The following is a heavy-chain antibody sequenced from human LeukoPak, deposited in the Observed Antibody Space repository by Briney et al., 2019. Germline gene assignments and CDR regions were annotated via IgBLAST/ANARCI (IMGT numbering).Heavy chain of an antibody. CDR3: ARVKTRGYYDSSGYYEFDY. D-gene: IGHD3-22*01. CDR2: ISGSGGST. Sequence: PGGSLRLSCAASGFTFSSYAMSWVRQAPGKGLEWVSAISGSGGSTYYADSVKGRFTISRDNSKNTLYLQMNSLRAEDTAVYYCARVKTRGYYDSSGYYEFDYWGQGTLVTVSS. V-gene: IGHV3-23*01. J-gene: IGHJ4*02. CDR1: GFTFSSYA.